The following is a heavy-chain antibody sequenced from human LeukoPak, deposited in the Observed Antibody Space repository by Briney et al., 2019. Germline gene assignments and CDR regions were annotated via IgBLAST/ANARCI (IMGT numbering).Heavy chain of an antibody. J-gene: IGHJ3*02. D-gene: IGHD1-1*01. CDR1: GFTFSSYW. Sequence: GGSLRLSCAASGFTFSSYWMHWVRQAPGKGPVWVSLIKTDGRSTSYADSVKGRFTISRDNAKNTLYLQMNSLRAEDMAVYYCARATNDAFDIWGQGTMVTVSS. CDR2: IKTDGRST. CDR3: ARATNDAFDI. V-gene: IGHV3-74*01.